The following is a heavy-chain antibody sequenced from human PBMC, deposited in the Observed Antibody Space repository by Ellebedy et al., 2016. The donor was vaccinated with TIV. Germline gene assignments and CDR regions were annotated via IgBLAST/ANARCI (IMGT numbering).Heavy chain of an antibody. D-gene: IGHD5-18*01. CDR1: GFTLSSYD. Sequence: GESLKISXAASGFTLSSYDMHWVRQATGKGLEWVSAIGTAGDPYYPGSVKGRFTISRENAKNSLYLQMNSLRAGDTAVYYCARGGYSYGHNDAFDIWGQGTMVTVSS. J-gene: IGHJ3*02. CDR3: ARGGYSYGHNDAFDI. V-gene: IGHV3-13*05. CDR2: IGTAGDP.